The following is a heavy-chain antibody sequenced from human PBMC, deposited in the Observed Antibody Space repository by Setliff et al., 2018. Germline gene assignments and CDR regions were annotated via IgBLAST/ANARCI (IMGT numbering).Heavy chain of an antibody. CDR2: IYYRGDT. CDR3: ARDRTYYGSGTYTRYVDY. D-gene: IGHD3-10*01. J-gene: IGHJ4*02. V-gene: IGHV4-39*07. CDR1: GASLSSGTYY. Sequence: PSETLSLTCTVSGASLSSGTYYWGWIRQPPGKGLEWIGRIYYRGDTYYNASLKGRLTISVDTAQNQFSLRLTSVTAADTAVYYCARDRTYYGSGTYTRYVDYWGQGTLVTV.